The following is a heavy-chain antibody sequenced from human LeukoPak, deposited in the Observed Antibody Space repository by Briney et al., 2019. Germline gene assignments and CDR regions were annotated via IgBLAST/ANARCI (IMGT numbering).Heavy chain of an antibody. D-gene: IGHD2-2*01. CDR3: ATPVVPAASVFPKPTYYYYYGMDV. Sequence: ASVKVSCKASGYTFTSYYMHWVRQAPGQGLEWMGIINPSGGSTSYAQKSQGRVTMTRDTSTSTVYMELSSLRSEDTAVHYCATPVVPAASVFPKPTYYYYYGMDVWGQGTTVTVSS. CDR1: GYTFTSYY. V-gene: IGHV1-46*01. CDR2: INPSGGST. J-gene: IGHJ6*02.